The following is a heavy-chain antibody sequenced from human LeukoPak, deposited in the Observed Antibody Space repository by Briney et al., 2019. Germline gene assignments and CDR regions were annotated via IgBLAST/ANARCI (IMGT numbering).Heavy chain of an antibody. CDR1: GYIFTSFG. D-gene: IGHD6-19*01. J-gene: IGHJ4*02. CDR2: ISTYSGNA. CDR3: ARDSAN. V-gene: IGHV1-18*01. Sequence: VSVKVSCKASGYIFTSFGISWVRQAPGQGLEWMGWISTYSGNAKYGQKFQGRVTLTTDTSTRTVNMELRSLTSDDTAVYYCARDSANWGQGSLVTVSS.